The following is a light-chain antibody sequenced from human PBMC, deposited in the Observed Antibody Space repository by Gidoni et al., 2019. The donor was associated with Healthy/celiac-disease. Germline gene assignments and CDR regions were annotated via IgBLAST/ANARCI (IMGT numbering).Light chain of an antibody. J-gene: IGKJ1*01. CDR1: QSVSSSY. V-gene: IGKV3-20*01. Sequence: EIVLTQSPGTLSLSPGARATLSCRASQSVSSSYLAWYQQKPGQAPRLLIFGASNRATGIPDRFSGSGSGTDFTLTISRLEPEEFAVYYCQQYGSSPWTFGQGTRVEIK. CDR3: QQYGSSPWT. CDR2: GAS.